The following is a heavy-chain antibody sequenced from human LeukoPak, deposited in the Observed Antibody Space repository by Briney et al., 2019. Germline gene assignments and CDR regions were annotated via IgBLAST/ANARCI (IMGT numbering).Heavy chain of an antibody. CDR2: INTTSGGT. D-gene: IGHD5-24*01. Sequence: GASVKVSCKPSGDTLTVSYLQCVRDAPEEGLESRGWINTTSGGTKYAQKFQVRVTMTRDRYISTAYMELGRLRSDDTAMYYCARVSGGWLYSFGYWGQGTLVTVSS. CDR1: GDTLTVSY. V-gene: IGHV1-2*02. J-gene: IGHJ4*02. CDR3: ARVSGGWLYSFGY.